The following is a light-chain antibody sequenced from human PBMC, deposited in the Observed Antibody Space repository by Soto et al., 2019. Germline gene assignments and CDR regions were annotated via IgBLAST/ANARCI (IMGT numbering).Light chain of an antibody. CDR1: QGISSW. V-gene: IGKV1-12*02. Sequence: DIQMTQSPSFVSASVGDRVTITCRASQGISSWLAWYQHKPGRAPKLLIHAASSLESGVPSRFSGSGSGTDFTLTISRLQPDDFASYYCQQTTSFPFTFGGGTKVEIK. CDR3: QQTTSFPFT. CDR2: AAS. J-gene: IGKJ4*01.